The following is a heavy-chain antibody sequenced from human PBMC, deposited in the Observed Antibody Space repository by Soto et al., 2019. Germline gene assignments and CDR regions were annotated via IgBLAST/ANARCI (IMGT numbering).Heavy chain of an antibody. Sequence: SETLSLTCAVYGGSFSGYYWSWIRQPPGKGLEWIGEINHSGSTNYNPSLKSRVTISVDTSKNQFSLKLSSVTAADTAVYHCARGKVIRVAPRRVNWFDPWGQGTLVNVSS. D-gene: IGHD6-6*01. CDR3: ARGKVIRVAPRRVNWFDP. CDR1: GGSFSGYY. CDR2: INHSGST. J-gene: IGHJ5*02. V-gene: IGHV4-34*01.